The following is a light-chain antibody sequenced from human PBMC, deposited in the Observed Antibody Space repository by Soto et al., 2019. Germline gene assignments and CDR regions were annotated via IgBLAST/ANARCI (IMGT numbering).Light chain of an antibody. CDR3: AAWDDSLNGHVV. J-gene: IGLJ2*01. Sequence: QSVLTQPPSASGTPGQRVTISCSGSSSNIGSNTVNWYQQLPGTAPTLLIYSNNQRPSGVPDRFSGSKSGTSASLAISGLQSDDEADYYCAAWDDSLNGHVVFGGGTKLTVL. CDR2: SNN. CDR1: SSNIGSNT. V-gene: IGLV1-44*01.